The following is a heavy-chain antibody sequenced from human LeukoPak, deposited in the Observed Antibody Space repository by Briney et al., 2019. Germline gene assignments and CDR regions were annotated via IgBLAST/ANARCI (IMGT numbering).Heavy chain of an antibody. V-gene: IGHV3-30-3*01. CDR1: GFTFSSYA. D-gene: IGHD2-2*01. CDR3: ARELYCSSTSCYAGTFDY. Sequence: GGSLRLSCAASGFTFSSYAMHWVRQAPGKGLWGVAIISYEGSDKYYAYSVKGRFTISRDNSKNTLYLRMNSLRAEDTAVYYCARELYCSSTSCYAGTFDYWGQGTLVTVSS. CDR2: ISYEGSDK. J-gene: IGHJ4*02.